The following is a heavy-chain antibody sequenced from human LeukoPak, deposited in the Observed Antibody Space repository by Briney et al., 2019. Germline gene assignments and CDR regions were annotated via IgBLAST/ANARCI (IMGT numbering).Heavy chain of an antibody. V-gene: IGHV1-8*01. CDR2: MNPNSGNT. D-gene: IGHD3-22*01. CDR3: ARKYYYDSRSIKAHAFDI. J-gene: IGHJ3*02. CDR1: GYTFTSYD. Sequence: ASVKVSCKASGYTFTSYDINWVRQATGQGLEWMGWMNPNSGNTGYAQKFQGRVTMTRNTSISTAYMELSSLRSEDTAVYYCARKYYYDSRSIKAHAFDIWGQGTMVTVSS.